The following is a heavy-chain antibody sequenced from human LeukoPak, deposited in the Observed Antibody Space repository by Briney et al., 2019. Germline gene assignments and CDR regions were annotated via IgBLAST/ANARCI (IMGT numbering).Heavy chain of an antibody. CDR1: GFTFSSYW. J-gene: IGHJ6*03. Sequence: GGSLRLSCAASGFTFSSYWMSWVRQAPGKGLEWVANIKQDGSEKYYVDSVKGRFTISRDNSKNTLYLQMNSLRAEDTAVYYCAKGGAVSSKSITLIRGTRKYYYYMDVWGKGTTVTISS. CDR2: IKQDGSEK. V-gene: IGHV3-7*03. CDR3: AKGGAVSSKSITLIRGTRKYYYYMDV. D-gene: IGHD3-10*01.